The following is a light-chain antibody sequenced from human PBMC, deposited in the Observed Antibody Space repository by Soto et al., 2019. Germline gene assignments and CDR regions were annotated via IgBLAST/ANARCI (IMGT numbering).Light chain of an antibody. J-gene: IGLJ3*02. CDR3: AAWDDSLNGRE. Sequence: QSVLTQPPSASGTPGQRVTISCSGSSSNIGSNTVNWYQQLPGTAPKLLIYSNNQRPSGVPDRFSGSKSGTSASLAISGLQSEDEADYYCAAWDDSLNGRECGGGTKHTVL. CDR1: SSNIGSNT. V-gene: IGLV1-44*01. CDR2: SNN.